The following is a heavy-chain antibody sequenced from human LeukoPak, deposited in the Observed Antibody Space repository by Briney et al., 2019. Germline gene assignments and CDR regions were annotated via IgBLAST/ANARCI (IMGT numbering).Heavy chain of an antibody. CDR1: GGSISSGSYY. D-gene: IGHD6-13*01. V-gene: IGHV4-61*02. Sequence: SETLSLTCTVSGGSISSGSYYWSWIRQPAGKGLEWIGRIYTSGSTNYNPSLKSRVTISVDTSKNQFSLKLSSVTAADTAVYYCARPSVVSSWAFDYWGQGTLVTVSS. J-gene: IGHJ4*02. CDR2: IYTSGST. CDR3: ARPSVVSSWAFDY.